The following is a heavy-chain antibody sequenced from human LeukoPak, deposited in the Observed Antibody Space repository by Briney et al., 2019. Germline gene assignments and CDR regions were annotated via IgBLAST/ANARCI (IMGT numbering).Heavy chain of an antibody. CDR2: ISNSGGVT. CDR1: AFNFRFYA. J-gene: IGHJ4*02. CDR3: ARDRYGDYFDY. V-gene: IGHV3-23*01. Sequence: GGSLRLSCAASAFNFRFYAMCWVRQAPGKGPEWVSAISNSGGVTYYADSVKGRFTISRDNSKNTLYLQMNSLRAEDTAVYYCARDRYGDYFDYWGQGTRVTVSS. D-gene: IGHD4-17*01.